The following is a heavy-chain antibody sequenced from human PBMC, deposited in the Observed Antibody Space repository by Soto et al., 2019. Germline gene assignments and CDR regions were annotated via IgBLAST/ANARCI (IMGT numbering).Heavy chain of an antibody. CDR3: ARPYCSGGSCQDYFDY. Sequence: GGSLRLCCAAYGFTLTYYDMSWIRQAPGKGLEWVSYISSSRSTINYADSVKGRFTISRDNAKNSLYLQMNSLRAEDTAVYYCARPYCSGGSCQDYFDYWGQGDLVTVSS. V-gene: IGHV3-11*01. J-gene: IGHJ4*02. CDR1: GFTLTYYD. D-gene: IGHD2-15*01. CDR2: ISSSRSTI.